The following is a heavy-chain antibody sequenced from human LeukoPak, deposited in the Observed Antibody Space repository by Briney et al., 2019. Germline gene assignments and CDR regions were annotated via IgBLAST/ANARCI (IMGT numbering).Heavy chain of an antibody. CDR3: ARQGSYDFWSGSEIDY. CDR2: IYPGDSDT. D-gene: IGHD3-3*01. CDR1: GYSFTSYW. V-gene: IGHV5-51*01. J-gene: IGHJ4*02. Sequence: GESLKISCKGSGYSFTSYWIGWVRQMPGKGLEWMGIIYPGDSDTRYSPSFQGQVTISADKSISTAYLQWSSLKASDTAMYYCARQGSYDFWSGSEIDYWGQGTLVTVSS.